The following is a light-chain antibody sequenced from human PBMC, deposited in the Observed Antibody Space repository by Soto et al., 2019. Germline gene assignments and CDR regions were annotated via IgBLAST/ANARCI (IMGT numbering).Light chain of an antibody. V-gene: IGLV2-14*01. J-gene: IGLJ2*01. CDR3: SSYTSSSTLI. CDR2: EVS. Sequence: QSVLTQPASVSGSPGQSITISCSGTSSDVGGYNYVSWYQQHPGKAPKLMMYEVSNRPSGVSNRFSGSKSDNTASLTISALQAEDEADYYCSSYTSSSTLIFGGGTKLTVL. CDR1: SSDVGGYNY.